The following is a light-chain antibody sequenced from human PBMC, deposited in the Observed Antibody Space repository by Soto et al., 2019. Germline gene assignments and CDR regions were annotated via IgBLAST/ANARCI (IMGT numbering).Light chain of an antibody. V-gene: IGKV1-39*01. J-gene: IGKJ1*01. Sequence: DIQMTQSPSYLSASVGDRVTITCRASQSISSYLNWYQQKPGKAPKLLIYAASSLQSGVPSRFSGSGSGTEFTLTISSLQPDDVATYYCQQYNTYLSFGQGTKVDIK. CDR3: QQYNTYLS. CDR1: QSISSY. CDR2: AAS.